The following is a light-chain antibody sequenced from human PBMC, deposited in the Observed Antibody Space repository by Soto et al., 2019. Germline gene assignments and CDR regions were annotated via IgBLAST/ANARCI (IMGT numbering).Light chain of an antibody. CDR1: QSVDNY. Sequence: EIVLTQSPATLSLSPGERATLSCRASQSVDNYLAWYQQKPGQAPRLLIYDVSNRATGTPARFSGSGSGTDFTLSINSLEPEDFAVYYCQQRSNRPRFTFGPGTKVDIK. J-gene: IGKJ3*01. CDR2: DVS. V-gene: IGKV3-11*01. CDR3: QQRSNRPRFT.